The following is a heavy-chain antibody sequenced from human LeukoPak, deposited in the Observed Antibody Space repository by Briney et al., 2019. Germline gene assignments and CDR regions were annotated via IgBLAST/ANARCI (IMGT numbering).Heavy chain of an antibody. CDR1: GGSFSGYY. CDR2: INHSGST. V-gene: IGHV4-34*01. D-gene: IGHD6-13*01. J-gene: IGHJ4*02. Sequence: NASETLSLTCAVYGGSFSGYYWSWIRQPPGKGLEWIGEINHSGSTNYNPSLKSRVTISVDTSKNQFSLRLSSVNAADTAVYYCARDILATSIAAPYYWGQGTLVTVSS. CDR3: ARDILATSIAAPYY.